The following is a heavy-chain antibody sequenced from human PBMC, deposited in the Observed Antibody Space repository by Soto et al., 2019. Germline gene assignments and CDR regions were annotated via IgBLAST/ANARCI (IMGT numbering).Heavy chain of an antibody. CDR2: ISSSSSTI. J-gene: IGHJ4*02. V-gene: IGHV3-48*01. Sequence: PGGSLRLSCAASGFTFSTYSMNWVRQAPGKGLEWVSYISSSSSTIYFADSVRGRFTISRDNSKNTLYLQMNSLRAEDTAVYYCAKRATRTYFDYWGQGT. D-gene: IGHD1-1*01. CDR1: GFTFSTYS. CDR3: AKRATRTYFDY.